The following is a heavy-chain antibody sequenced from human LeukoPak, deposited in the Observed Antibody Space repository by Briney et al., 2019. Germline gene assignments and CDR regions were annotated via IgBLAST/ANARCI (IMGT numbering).Heavy chain of an antibody. J-gene: IGHJ3*02. CDR1: GGSFSGYY. Sequence: SPSETLSLTCAVYGGSFSGYYWSWIRQPPGKGLEWIGEINHSGSTNYNPSLKSRVTISVDRSKNQFSLKLSSVTAADTAVYYCARDRTGAFDIWGQGTMVTVSS. V-gene: IGHV4-34*01. D-gene: IGHD1-14*01. CDR2: INHSGST. CDR3: ARDRTGAFDI.